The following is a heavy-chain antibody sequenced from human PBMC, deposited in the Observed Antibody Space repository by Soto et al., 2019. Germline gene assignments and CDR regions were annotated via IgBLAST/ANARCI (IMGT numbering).Heavy chain of an antibody. Sequence: PGGSLRLSCAASGFTFSSYAMSWVRQAPGKGLEWVSAISGSGGSTYYADSAKGRFTISRDNSKNTLYLQMNSLRAEDTAVYYCTNFLITMIDANQFQHWGQGTLVTVSP. CDR1: GFTFSSYA. CDR3: TNFLITMIDANQFQH. D-gene: IGHD3-22*01. J-gene: IGHJ1*01. V-gene: IGHV3-23*01. CDR2: ISGSGGST.